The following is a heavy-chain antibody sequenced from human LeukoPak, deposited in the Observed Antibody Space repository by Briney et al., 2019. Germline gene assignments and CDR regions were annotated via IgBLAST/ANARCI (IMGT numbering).Heavy chain of an antibody. D-gene: IGHD5-12*01. J-gene: IGHJ4*02. V-gene: IGHV1-18*01. CDR3: ARVKYAGYSGYDEGDFDY. Sequence: ASVKVSCTASGYTFTIYGISWVRQAPGQGLEWMGWISAYNGNTNYAQKLQGRVTMTTDTSTSTAYMELRSLRSDDTAVYYCARVKYAGYSGYDEGDFDYWGQGTLVTVSS. CDR1: GYTFTIYG. CDR2: ISAYNGNT.